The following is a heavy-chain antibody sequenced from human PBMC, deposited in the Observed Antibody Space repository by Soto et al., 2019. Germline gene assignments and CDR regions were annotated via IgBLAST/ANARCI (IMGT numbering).Heavy chain of an antibody. CDR2: ISPWKGNT. D-gene: IGHD3-10*01. Sequence: QVQLVQSGAEVKKPGASVKVSCKASGYNFMHYGVNWVRQAPRQGLEWMGWISPWKGNTNYAQSFQGRVTMTTDTSTSTAYMELRSLTSDDTAVYYCARDLDPSGSYYTDYWGPGTLVTVSS. V-gene: IGHV1-18*04. CDR3: ARDLDPSGSYYTDY. CDR1: GYNFMHYG. J-gene: IGHJ4*02.